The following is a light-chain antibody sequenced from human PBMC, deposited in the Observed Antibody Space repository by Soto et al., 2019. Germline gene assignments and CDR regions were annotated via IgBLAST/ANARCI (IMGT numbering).Light chain of an antibody. CDR2: EVS. Sequence: QSALTQPASVSGSPGHSITISCTGTSSDVGGYNYVSWYQQHPGKAPKLMIYEVSNRPSGVSIRFSGSKSGNTASLSLSGLQAEDEADYYCSSYTSSSIDYVFGTGTKLTVL. CDR3: SSYTSSSIDYV. J-gene: IGLJ1*01. CDR1: SSDVGGYNY. V-gene: IGLV2-14*01.